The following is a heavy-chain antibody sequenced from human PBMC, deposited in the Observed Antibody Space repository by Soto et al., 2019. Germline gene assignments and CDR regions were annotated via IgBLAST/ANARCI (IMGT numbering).Heavy chain of an antibody. CDR2: IKTKSDGGPT. V-gene: IGHV3-15*07. Sequence: EVQLVESGGGLVKPGGSLRLSCVGSGFTFSSVWMNWVRQAQGKGLEWVGRIKTKSDGGPTDYAAPVKGRFTISRDDSIHTVYLQMNSLKTEVTALYYCTRNDAFDVWGQGTMVTVSS. CDR3: TRNDAFDV. J-gene: IGHJ3*01. CDR1: GFTFSSVW.